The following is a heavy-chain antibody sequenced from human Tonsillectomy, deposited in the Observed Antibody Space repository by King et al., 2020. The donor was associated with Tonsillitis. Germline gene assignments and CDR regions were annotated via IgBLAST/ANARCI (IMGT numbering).Heavy chain of an antibody. CDR3: ARQYSPDDIVVVPAAMGFDY. V-gene: IGHV4-39*01. Sequence: QLQESGPGLVKPSETLSLTCTVSGGSISSSSYYWGWIRQPPGKGLEWIGSIYYSWSTYYNPSLKSRVTISVDTSKNQFSLKLSSVTAADTAVYYCARQYSPDDIVVVPAAMGFDYWGQGTLVTVSS. CDR2: IYYSWST. J-gene: IGHJ4*02. D-gene: IGHD2-2*01. CDR1: GGSISSSSYY.